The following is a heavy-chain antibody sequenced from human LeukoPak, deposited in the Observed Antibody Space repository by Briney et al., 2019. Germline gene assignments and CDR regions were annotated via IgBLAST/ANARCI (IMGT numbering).Heavy chain of an antibody. J-gene: IGHJ4*02. Sequence: SETLSLTCDVSGGSVSSGSYYWSWIRQPPGKGLEWIGYIYYSGSTNYNPSLKSRVTISVDTSKNQFSLKLTSVTAADAAVYYCARSGYTYGYGFVIDYWGQGTLVTVSS. CDR3: ARSGYTYGYGFVIDY. D-gene: IGHD5-18*01. CDR2: IYYSGST. V-gene: IGHV4-61*01. CDR1: GGSVSSGSYY.